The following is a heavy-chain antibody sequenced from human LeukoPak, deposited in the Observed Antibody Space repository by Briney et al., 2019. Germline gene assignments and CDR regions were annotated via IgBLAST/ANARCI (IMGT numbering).Heavy chain of an antibody. D-gene: IGHD6-19*01. V-gene: IGHV3-7*01. CDR3: ARVLAVAGRGQFRGFDY. CDR2: IKQDGSEK. J-gene: IGHJ4*02. Sequence: GGSLRLSCAASGFTFSSYWMSWVRQAPGKGLGWVANIKQDGSEKYYVDSVKGRFTISRDNAKNSLYLQMNSLRAEDTAVYYRARVLAVAGRGQFRGFDYWGQGTLVTVSS. CDR1: GFTFSSYW.